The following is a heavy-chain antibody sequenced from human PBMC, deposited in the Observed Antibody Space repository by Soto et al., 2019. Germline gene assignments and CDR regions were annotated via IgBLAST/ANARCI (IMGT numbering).Heavy chain of an antibody. Sequence: QVQLVQSGAEVKKPGSSVKVSCKASGGTFSSYTISWVRQAPGQGLEWMGRIIPILGIANYAQKVQGRVTITADKSTSTAYMELSSLRSEDTAVYYCARDLYCSGGSCYSHYYYYMDVWGKGTTVTVSS. D-gene: IGHD2-15*01. CDR1: GGTFSSYT. J-gene: IGHJ6*03. CDR2: IIPILGIA. CDR3: ARDLYCSGGSCYSHYYYYMDV. V-gene: IGHV1-69*08.